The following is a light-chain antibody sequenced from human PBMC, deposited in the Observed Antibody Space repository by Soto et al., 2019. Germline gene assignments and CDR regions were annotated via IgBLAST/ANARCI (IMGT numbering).Light chain of an antibody. CDR3: CYYASMYTSV. CDR1: SSDVGTYNY. Sequence: QSALTQPRSVSGAPGQSVTISCTGTSSDVGTYNYVSWYQQHPGKAPKLMIYDGSQRPSGVPDRFSGSKSGYTASLTISGLHDEDAADYCCCYYASMYTSVFGGGTKRTVL. J-gene: IGLJ2*01. V-gene: IGLV2-11*01. CDR2: DGS.